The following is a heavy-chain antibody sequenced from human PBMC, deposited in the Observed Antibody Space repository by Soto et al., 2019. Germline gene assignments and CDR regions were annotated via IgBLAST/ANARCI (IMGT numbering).Heavy chain of an antibody. Sequence: GGSLRLSCAASGFTVSSNYMSWVRQAPGKGLEWVSVIYSGGSTYYADSVKGRFTISRDNSKNTLYLQMNSPRAEDTAVYYCVRVENDYGDYSLLDYWGQGTLVTVSS. J-gene: IGHJ4*02. CDR2: IYSGGST. V-gene: IGHV3-66*01. CDR3: VRVENDYGDYSLLDY. D-gene: IGHD4-17*01. CDR1: GFTVSSNY.